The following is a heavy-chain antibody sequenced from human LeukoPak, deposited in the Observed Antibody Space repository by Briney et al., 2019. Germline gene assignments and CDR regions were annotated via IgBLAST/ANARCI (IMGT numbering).Heavy chain of an antibody. D-gene: IGHD2-2*01. CDR2: IFPIFGTA. Sequence: SVTVSCKASGGTFSSYAISWVRQAPGQGLEWMGGIFPIFGTANYAQKFQGRVTITTDESTSTAYMELSSLRSEDTAVYYCARVGGYCSSTSCYTNWFDPWGQGTLVTVSS. CDR1: GGTFSSYA. J-gene: IGHJ5*02. CDR3: ARVGGYCSSTSCYTNWFDP. V-gene: IGHV1-69*05.